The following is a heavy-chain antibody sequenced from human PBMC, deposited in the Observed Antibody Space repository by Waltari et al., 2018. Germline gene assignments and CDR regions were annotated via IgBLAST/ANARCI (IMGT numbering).Heavy chain of an antibody. D-gene: IGHD6-19*01. CDR3: AGDGSSSAFHS. V-gene: IGHV3-21*02. Sequence: DVQLVESGGGLVKSGGSLRLSCASSAVTLSTFKLNWVRQPPGKGLEWVSTISRSGNYIYYADSVKGRFTISRDNAKNSLFLHMNSLRGDDTAVYFCAGDGSSSAFHSWGQGTLVTVSS. CDR2: ISRSGNYI. CDR1: AVTLSTFK. J-gene: IGHJ1*01.